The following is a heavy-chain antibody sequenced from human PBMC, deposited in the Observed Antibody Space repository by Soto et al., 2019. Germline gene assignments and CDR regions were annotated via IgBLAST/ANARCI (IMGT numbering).Heavy chain of an antibody. CDR2: INHSGGT. CDR3: ARKTYYYGSGSYWRGQYHYGMDV. J-gene: IGHJ6*02. D-gene: IGHD3-10*01. Sequence: PSETLSLTCAVYGGSFSGYYWSWIRQPPGKGLEWIGEINHSGGTNYNPSLKSRVTISVDTSKNQFSLKLSSVTAADTAVYYCARKTYYYGSGSYWRGQYHYGMDVWGQGTTVTVSS. CDR1: GGSFSGYY. V-gene: IGHV4-34*01.